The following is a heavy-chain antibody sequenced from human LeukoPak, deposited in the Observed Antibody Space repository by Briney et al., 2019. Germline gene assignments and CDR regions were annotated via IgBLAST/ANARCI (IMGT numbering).Heavy chain of an antibody. CDR3: ARDMWIQLWLRYFDY. CDR2: IYYSGST. V-gene: IGHV4-59*12. J-gene: IGHJ4*02. D-gene: IGHD5-18*01. CDR1: GGSISSYY. Sequence: SETLSLTCTVSGGSISSYYWSWIRQPPGKGLEWIGYIYYSGSTNYNPSLKSRVTISVDTSKNQFSLKLSSVTAADTAVYYCARDMWIQLWLRYFDYWGQGILVTVSS.